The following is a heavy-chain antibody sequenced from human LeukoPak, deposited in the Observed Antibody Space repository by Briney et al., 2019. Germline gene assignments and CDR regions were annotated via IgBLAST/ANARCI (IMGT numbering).Heavy chain of an antibody. CDR2: INHSGST. D-gene: IGHD2-2*01. CDR3: ARVRYCSSTSCP. CDR1: GGSFSGYY. V-gene: IGHV4-34*01. J-gene: IGHJ5*02. Sequence: SETLSLTCAVYGGSFSGYYWSWIRQPPGKGLEWIGEINHSGSTNYNPSLKSRVTISVDTSKNQFSLKLSSVTAADTAVYYCARVRYCSSTSCPWGQGTLVTVSS.